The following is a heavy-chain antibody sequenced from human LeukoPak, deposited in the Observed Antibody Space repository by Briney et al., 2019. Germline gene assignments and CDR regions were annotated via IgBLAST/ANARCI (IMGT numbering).Heavy chain of an antibody. D-gene: IGHD3-22*01. J-gene: IGHJ3*02. CDR2: ISYAGSNK. CDR3: ARGYYYDSNGAFDI. V-gene: IGHV3-30-3*01. Sequence: GGSLRLSCAASGFTFSSYEMNWVRQAPGKGLEWVAVISYAGSNKYYADSVKGRFTISRDNSKNTLYLQMNSLRAEDTAVYYCARGYYYDSNGAFDIWGQGTMVTVSS. CDR1: GFTFSSYE.